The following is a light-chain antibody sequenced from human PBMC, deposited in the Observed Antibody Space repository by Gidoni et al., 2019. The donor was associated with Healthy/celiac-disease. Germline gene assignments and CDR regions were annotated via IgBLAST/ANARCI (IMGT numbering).Light chain of an antibody. V-gene: IGLV1-51*01. CDR3: GTWDSILSAVV. Sequence: QSVLTQPPSVFAAPGQKVTISCPGSSSNCGNNYVSWYQQLPGTAPKLLIYDNNKRPSGIPDRFSGSKSGTSATLGITGLQTGDEADYYCGTWDSILSAVVFGGGTTLTVL. J-gene: IGLJ2*01. CDR2: DNN. CDR1: SSNCGNNY.